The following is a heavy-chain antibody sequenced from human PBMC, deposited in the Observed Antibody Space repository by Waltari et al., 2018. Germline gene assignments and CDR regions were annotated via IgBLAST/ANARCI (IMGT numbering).Heavy chain of an antibody. D-gene: IGHD6-13*01. J-gene: IGHJ3*02. Sequence: QVQLQESGPGLVKPSQTLSLTCTVSGGSISSGSYYWSWIRQPAGKGLEWIGRIYTSGSTNYNPSLKSRVTISVDTSKNQVSLKLSSVTAADTAVYYCARKGIAAAVDIWGQGTMVTVSS. CDR3: ARKGIAAAVDI. CDR2: IYTSGST. V-gene: IGHV4-61*02. CDR1: GGSISSGSYY.